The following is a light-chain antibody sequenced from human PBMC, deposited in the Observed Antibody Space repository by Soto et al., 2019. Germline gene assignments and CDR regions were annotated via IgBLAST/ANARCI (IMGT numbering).Light chain of an antibody. CDR1: QGIRHY. J-gene: IGKJ1*01. CDR2: EAS. CDR3: QNFDSAPQT. V-gene: IGKV1-27*01. Sequence: DIQMTKSPSSLSASVEDRVTITCRASQGIRHYLAWYQQKPGKVPKLLIYEASNLQSGVPSRFRGGGSGTEFTLTISSLQPEDVATYYCQNFDSAPQTFGQGTKVDI.